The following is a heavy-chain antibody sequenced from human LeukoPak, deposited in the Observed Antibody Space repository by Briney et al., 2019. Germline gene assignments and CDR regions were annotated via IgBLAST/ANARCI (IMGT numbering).Heavy chain of an antibody. CDR2: IYYSGST. V-gene: IGHV4-59*01. J-gene: IGHJ5*02. D-gene: IGHD3-10*01. CDR1: GGSISSYY. Sequence: SETLSLTCTVSGGSISSYYWSWIRQPPGKGLEWIGCIYYSGSTNYNPSLKSRVTISVDTSKNQFSLKLSSVTAADTAVYYCARLAYGSGSYYGDNWFDPWGQGTLVTVSS. CDR3: ARLAYGSGSYYGDNWFDP.